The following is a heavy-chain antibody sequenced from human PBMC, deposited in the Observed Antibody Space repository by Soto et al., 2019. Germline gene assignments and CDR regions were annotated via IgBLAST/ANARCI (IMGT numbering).Heavy chain of an antibody. CDR1: GGSISSGSFY. Sequence: QVQLQESGPGLVKPSQTLTLTCTVSGGSISSGSFYWSWIRQHPGKGLEWIGHISDSGSSYYNPSLGSGVTISVDTSKNQFSLKLSAVTAADTAVYFCARTTFYDIFTAYYSLFDYWGQGTLVTVSS. D-gene: IGHD3-9*01. CDR2: ISDSGSS. CDR3: ARTTFYDIFTAYYSLFDY. J-gene: IGHJ4*02. V-gene: IGHV4-31*03.